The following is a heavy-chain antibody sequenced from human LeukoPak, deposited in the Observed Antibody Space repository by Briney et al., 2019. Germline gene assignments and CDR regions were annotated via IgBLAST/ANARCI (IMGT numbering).Heavy chain of an antibody. CDR3: ARDGYYYDSSQVYAFDI. D-gene: IGHD3-22*01. J-gene: IGHJ3*02. CDR1: GYTFTGYY. CDR2: INPNSGGT. Sequence: ASVKVSCKASGYTFTGYYMHWVRQAPGQGLEWMGWINPNSGGTNYAQKFQGRVTMTRDTSISTAYMELSRLRSGDTAVYYCARDGYYYDSSQVYAFDIWGQGTMVTVSS. V-gene: IGHV1-2*02.